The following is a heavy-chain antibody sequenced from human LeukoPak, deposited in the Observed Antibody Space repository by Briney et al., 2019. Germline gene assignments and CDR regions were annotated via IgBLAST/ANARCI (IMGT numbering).Heavy chain of an antibody. CDR1: GFAFDDYA. J-gene: IGHJ4*02. CDR3: AKATPGSCSGGSCYSSFDY. Sequence: GGSLRLSCAASGFAFDDYAMHWVRQAPGKGLEWVSLISGDGGSTYYADSVKGRFTISRDNSKNSLYLQMNSLRTEDTALCYCAKATPGSCSGGSCYSSFDYWGQGTLVTVSS. CDR2: ISGDGGST. D-gene: IGHD2-15*01. V-gene: IGHV3-43*02.